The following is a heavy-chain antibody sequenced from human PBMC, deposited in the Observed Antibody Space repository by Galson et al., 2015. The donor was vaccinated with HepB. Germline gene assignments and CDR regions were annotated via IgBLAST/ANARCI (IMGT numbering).Heavy chain of an antibody. CDR1: GGSISSSSYY. V-gene: IGHV4-39*01. CDR3: ARHPLDSADGIAFDI. J-gene: IGHJ3*02. Sequence: ETLSLTCTVSGGSISSSSYYWDWIRQPPGKGLEWIATIYNSVTTYYNPSLKRRVTISVDTSRNQFSLNLNSVTAADTAVYFCARHPLDSADGIAFDIWGHGTMVTVSS. D-gene: IGHD6-13*01. CDR2: IYNSVTT.